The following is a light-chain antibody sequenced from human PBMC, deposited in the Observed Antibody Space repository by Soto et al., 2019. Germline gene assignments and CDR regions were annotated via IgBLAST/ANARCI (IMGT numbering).Light chain of an antibody. Sequence: QSVLTQPPSASGTPGQRVTISFSGSSSNIGSNTVNWYQQLPGTAPKLLIYSNNQRTAGVTDRFSGSKSGTSASLAIIGLQAEAEADYYGAACDESLNGHVVFGGGTKLTVL. CDR3: AACDESLNGHVV. CDR2: SNN. CDR1: SSNIGSNT. J-gene: IGLJ2*01. V-gene: IGLV1-44*01.